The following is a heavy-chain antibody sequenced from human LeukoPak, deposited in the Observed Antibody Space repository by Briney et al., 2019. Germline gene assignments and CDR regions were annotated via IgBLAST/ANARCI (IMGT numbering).Heavy chain of an antibody. CDR1: GFTFNNYA. V-gene: IGHV3-7*01. CDR3: TRGLRGYSGYDGAFDY. Sequence: GGSLRLSCVASGFTFNNYAMHWVRQAPGKGLEWVANIKQDGSEKYYVDSVKGRFTISRDNAKNSLYLQMNSLRAEDTAVYYCTRGLRGYSGYDGAFDYWGQGTLVTVSS. J-gene: IGHJ4*02. D-gene: IGHD5-12*01. CDR2: IKQDGSEK.